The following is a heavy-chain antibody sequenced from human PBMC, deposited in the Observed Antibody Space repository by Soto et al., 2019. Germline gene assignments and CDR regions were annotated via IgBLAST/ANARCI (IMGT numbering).Heavy chain of an antibody. V-gene: IGHV4-39*01. D-gene: IGHD2-15*01. Sequence: TSETLSLTCTVSGGSISSSSYYWGWIRQPPGKGLEWIVSIYYSGSTYYNPSLKSRVTIFVYTSKNQFSLKLSSVTAADTAVYYCARHTPAISISDHWGQGTLVTVSS. J-gene: IGHJ4*02. CDR2: IYYSGST. CDR1: GGSISSSSYY. CDR3: ARHTPAISISDH.